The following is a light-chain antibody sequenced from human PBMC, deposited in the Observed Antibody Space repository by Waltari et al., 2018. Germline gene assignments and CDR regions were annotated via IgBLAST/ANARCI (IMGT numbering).Light chain of an antibody. J-gene: IGLJ3*02. Sequence: QSVLTQPPSASGTPGQRVTISCSGSSSNIGSNTVNWYQQPPGTAPKLLIYSNKQRASGVPDRFSGSKAGPSASLAISGLQSEDEADYYCAAWDDSLNGWVFGGGTKLTVL. CDR2: SNK. CDR3: AAWDDSLNGWV. CDR1: SSNIGSNT. V-gene: IGLV1-44*01.